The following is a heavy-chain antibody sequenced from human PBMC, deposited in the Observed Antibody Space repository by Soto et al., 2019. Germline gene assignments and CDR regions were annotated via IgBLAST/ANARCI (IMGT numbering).Heavy chain of an antibody. CDR1: GGSISSGCYS. Sequence: SETMSLTCAVSGGSISSGCYSWSWIRQPPGKGLEWIGYIYHSGSTYYNPSLKSRVTISVDRSKNQFSLKLSSVTAADTAVYYCARVCCSSTSCYKGNWFDPWGQGTLVTVSS. CDR3: ARVCCSSTSCYKGNWFDP. D-gene: IGHD2-2*02. V-gene: IGHV4-30-2*01. J-gene: IGHJ5*02. CDR2: IYHSGST.